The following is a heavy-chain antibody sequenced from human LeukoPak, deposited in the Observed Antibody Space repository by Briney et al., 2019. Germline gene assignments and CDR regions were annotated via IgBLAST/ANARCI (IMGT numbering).Heavy chain of an antibody. CDR3: AATLKTYYYDPYYYGMDV. J-gene: IGHJ6*02. V-gene: IGHV4-4*02. Sequence: SGTLSLTCAVSGGSISSSNWWSWVRQPPGKGLGWIGEIYHSGSTNYNPSLKSRVTISVDTSKNQFSLKLSSVTAADTAVYYCAATLKTYYYDPYYYGMDVWGQGTTVTVSS. CDR2: IYHSGST. CDR1: GGSISSSNW. D-gene: IGHD3-22*01.